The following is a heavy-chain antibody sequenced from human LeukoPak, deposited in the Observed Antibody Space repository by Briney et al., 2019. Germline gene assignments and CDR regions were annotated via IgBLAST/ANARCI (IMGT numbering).Heavy chain of an antibody. J-gene: IGHJ4*02. CDR3: AKEPCSGGSCYSDY. CDR2: ISGSGGST. Sequence: ETLSLTCTVSGGSISSGGYYWSWVRQAPGKGLEWVSAISGSGGSTYYADSVKGRFTISRDNSKNTLYLQMNSLRAEDTAVYYCAKEPCSGGSCYSDYWGQGTLVTVSS. D-gene: IGHD2-15*01. CDR1: GGSISSGGYY. V-gene: IGHV3-23*01.